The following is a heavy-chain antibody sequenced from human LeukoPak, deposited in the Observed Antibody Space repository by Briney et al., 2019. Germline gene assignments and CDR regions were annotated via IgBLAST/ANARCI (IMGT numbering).Heavy chain of an antibody. CDR3: ARDAHVLRYFDWFPHDAFDI. J-gene: IGHJ3*02. CDR2: TSGSGGST. D-gene: IGHD3-9*01. CDR1: GFTFSSYA. Sequence: GGSLRLSCAASGFTFSSYAMSWVRQAPGKGLEWVSGTSGSGGSTYYADSVKGRFTISRDNSRNTLYLQMNSPRAEDTAVYYCARDAHVLRYFDWFPHDAFDIWGQGTMVTVSS. V-gene: IGHV3-23*01.